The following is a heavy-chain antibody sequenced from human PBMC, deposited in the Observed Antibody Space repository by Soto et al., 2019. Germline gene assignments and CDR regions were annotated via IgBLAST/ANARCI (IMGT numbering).Heavy chain of an antibody. CDR2: ISAYNGNT. V-gene: IGHV1-18*01. J-gene: IGHJ5*02. D-gene: IGHD2-15*01. CDR3: ARGSCSGGSCYNWFDP. CDR1: GYGFTIYR. Sequence: KLACKGAGYGFTIYRSSWRRKKPRQGLEWMGRISAYNGNTNYAQKLQGRVTMTTDTSTSTAYMELRSLRSDDTAVYYCARGSCSGGSCYNWFDPWGQGTLVTVSS.